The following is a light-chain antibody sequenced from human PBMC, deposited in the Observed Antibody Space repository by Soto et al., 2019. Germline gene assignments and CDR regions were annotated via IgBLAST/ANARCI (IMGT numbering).Light chain of an antibody. V-gene: IGKV3-15*01. Sequence: EIMMTQSPATLSVSPGERATLSCRASQIISTNLAWYQQKPGQAPRLVLYGASTRATGIPARFSGNGSGTEFTLTVTRLQSEDFAVYYCQQYYLCPLTFGPGTKVDIK. CDR3: QQYYLCPLT. CDR2: GAS. J-gene: IGKJ3*01. CDR1: QIISTN.